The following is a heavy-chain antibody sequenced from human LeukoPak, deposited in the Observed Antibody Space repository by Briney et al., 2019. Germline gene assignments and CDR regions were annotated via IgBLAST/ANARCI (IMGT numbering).Heavy chain of an antibody. Sequence: PSETLSLTCTVSGGSISSYYWSWIRQPPGKGLEWIGYIYYSGSTNYNPSLKSRVTISVDTSKKQFSLKLSSVTAADTAVYYCARDSAVAGGGYYYYGMDVWGQGTTVTVSS. CDR1: GGSISSYY. CDR3: ARDSAVAGGGYYYYGMDV. CDR2: IYYSGST. V-gene: IGHV4-59*01. D-gene: IGHD6-19*01. J-gene: IGHJ6*02.